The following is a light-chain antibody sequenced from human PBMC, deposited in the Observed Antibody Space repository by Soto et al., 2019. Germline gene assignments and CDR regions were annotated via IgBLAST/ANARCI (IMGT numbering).Light chain of an antibody. V-gene: IGKV1D-12*01. CDR2: AAS. Sequence: DIQMTQSPSSVSASVGDRVTITCRASQSIRYWLAWYQQRPGKAPKLLISAASSLQSAVPSRFSGSGSGTEFTLTISSLQPDDFATYYCQQSDTYPATFGGGTKVEIK. CDR3: QQSDTYPAT. J-gene: IGKJ4*01. CDR1: QSIRYW.